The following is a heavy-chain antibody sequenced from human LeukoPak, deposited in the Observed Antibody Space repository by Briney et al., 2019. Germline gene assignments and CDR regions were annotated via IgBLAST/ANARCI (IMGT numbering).Heavy chain of an antibody. CDR3: ARSPWELLLFDY. CDR2: IRQDASEK. V-gene: IGHV3-7*01. Sequence: TGGSLRLSCAASGFTFSSYAMSWVRQAPGKGLEWVANIRQDASEKYYVDSVKGRFTISRDNAKNSLYPQMNSLRAEDTAVYSCARSPWELLLFDYWGQGTLVTVSS. D-gene: IGHD1-26*01. J-gene: IGHJ4*02. CDR1: GFTFSSYA.